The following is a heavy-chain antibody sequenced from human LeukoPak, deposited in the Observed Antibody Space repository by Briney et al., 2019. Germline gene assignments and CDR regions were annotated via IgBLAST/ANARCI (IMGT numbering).Heavy chain of an antibody. Sequence: SETLSLTCTVSDDSISSSSYYWGWIRQPPGEGLEWIGSIYYSGSTYYNPSLKSRVTISVDTSKNQFSLKLSSVTAADTAVYYCARDYPYGDLDYWGQGTLVTVSS. V-gene: IGHV4-39*07. D-gene: IGHD4-17*01. CDR3: ARDYPYGDLDY. CDR2: IYYSGST. J-gene: IGHJ4*02. CDR1: DDSISSSSYY.